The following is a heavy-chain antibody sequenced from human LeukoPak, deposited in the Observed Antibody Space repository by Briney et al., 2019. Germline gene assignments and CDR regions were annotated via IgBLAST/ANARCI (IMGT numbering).Heavy chain of an antibody. CDR3: ARAHFGQLGVVTASRLNWFDP. CDR2: INPSGGST. V-gene: IGHV1-46*01. D-gene: IGHD2-21*02. J-gene: IGHJ5*02. CDR1: GYTFTSYY. Sequence: ASVKVSCKATGYTFTSYYMHWVRQAPGQGLEWMGMINPSGGSTSYAQKFQGRVTMTRDTSTSTVYMELSSLRSEDTAVYYCARAHFGQLGVVTASRLNWFDPWGQGTLVTVSS.